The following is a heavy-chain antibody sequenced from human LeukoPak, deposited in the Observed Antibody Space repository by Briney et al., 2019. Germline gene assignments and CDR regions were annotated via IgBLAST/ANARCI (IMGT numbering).Heavy chain of an antibody. Sequence: PSETLSLTCTVSGGSISSSSYYWGWIRQPPGKGLEWIGSIYYSGSTYYNPSLKSRVTISVDTSKNQFSLKLSSVPAADTAVYYCARQIAARQYYYYYMDVWGKGTTVTVSS. CDR1: GGSISSSSYY. CDR2: IYYSGST. J-gene: IGHJ6*03. CDR3: ARQIAARQYYYYYMDV. D-gene: IGHD6-6*01. V-gene: IGHV4-39*01.